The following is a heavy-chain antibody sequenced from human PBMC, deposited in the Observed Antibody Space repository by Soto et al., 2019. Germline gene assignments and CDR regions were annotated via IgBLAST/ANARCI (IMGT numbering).Heavy chain of an antibody. CDR3: ARQGGGRYYSAFDV. J-gene: IGHJ3*01. Sequence: QVQLQESGPGLVKPSETLSLTCTVSGVSISGPITSYYWTWIRQPPGKGLEWIGYISYNGRTNYSPSPRSRVTISLDTSTNQFSLKLSSVTAADTAVYYCARQGGGRYYSAFDVWGQGKMVSASS. D-gene: IGHD1-26*01. V-gene: IGHV4-59*08. CDR2: ISYNGRT. CDR1: GVSISGPITSYY.